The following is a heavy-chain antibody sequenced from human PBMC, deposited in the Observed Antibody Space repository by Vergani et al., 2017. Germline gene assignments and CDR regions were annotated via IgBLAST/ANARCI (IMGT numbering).Heavy chain of an antibody. V-gene: IGHV3-21*01. CDR2: ISSSSSYI. CDR3: ARDQYCGGDCYSSGDFDY. Sequence: EVQLLESGGGLVQPGGSLRLSCAASGFTFSSYAMNWVRQAPGKGLEWVSSISSSSSYIYYADSVKGRFTISRDNAKNSLYLQMNSLRAEDTAVYYCARDQYCGGDCYSSGDFDYWGQGTLVTVSS. J-gene: IGHJ4*02. CDR1: GFTFSSYA. D-gene: IGHD2-21*02.